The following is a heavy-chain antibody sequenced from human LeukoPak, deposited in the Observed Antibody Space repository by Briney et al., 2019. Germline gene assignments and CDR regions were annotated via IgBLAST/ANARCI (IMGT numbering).Heavy chain of an antibody. CDR2: TKNRANGHTT. Sequence: RGSLRLSCAASGFTFSVHYMDWVRPSLEKGREWVGRTKNRANGHTTQYAESVKSKFIISRDDSKKSVYMQMKSLENEDTAVYYCVRLTQRATNAWYYMDVWGKGTTVTVSS. J-gene: IGHJ6*03. CDR3: VRLTQRATNAWYYMDV. V-gene: IGHV3-72*01. CDR1: GFTFSVHY. D-gene: IGHD6-13*01.